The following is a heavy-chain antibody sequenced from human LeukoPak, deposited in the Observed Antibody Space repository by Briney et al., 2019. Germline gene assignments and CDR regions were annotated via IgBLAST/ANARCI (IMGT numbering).Heavy chain of an antibody. CDR1: GYTFTGYY. D-gene: IGHD3-9*01. CDR3: ARVDLYYYGMDV. CDR2: INPNSGGT. Sequence: ASVKVSCKASGYTFTGYYMHWVRQAPGQGLEWMGWINPNSGGTNYAQKFQGWVTMTRDTSISTAYMELSRLRSDGTAVYYCARVDLYYYGMDVWGQGTTVTVSS. V-gene: IGHV1-2*04. J-gene: IGHJ6*02.